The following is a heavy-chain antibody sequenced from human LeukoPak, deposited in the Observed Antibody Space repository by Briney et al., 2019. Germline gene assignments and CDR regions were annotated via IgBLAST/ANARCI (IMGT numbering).Heavy chain of an antibody. V-gene: IGHV4-34*01. CDR1: GGSFSGYY. CDR2: INHSGST. D-gene: IGHD2-2*01. Sequence: PSETLSLTCAVYGGSFSGYYWSWIRQPPGKGLEWIGEINHSGSTNYNPSLKSRVTISVDTSKNQFSLKLSSVTAADAAVYYCASVSLGYCSSTSCRSGGYWGQGTLVTVSS. J-gene: IGHJ4*02. CDR3: ASVSLGYCSSTSCRSGGY.